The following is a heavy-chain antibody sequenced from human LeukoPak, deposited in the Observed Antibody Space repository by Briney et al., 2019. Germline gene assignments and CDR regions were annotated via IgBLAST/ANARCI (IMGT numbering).Heavy chain of an antibody. V-gene: IGHV3-74*01. CDR1: GFTFSNYW. D-gene: IGHD5-24*01. CDR3: ARSSRDGYNLIDYMDV. CDR2: INNDGTSI. Sequence: GGSLRLSCATSGFTFSNYWMHWVRQAPGKGLVWVSHINNDGTSISYADSVKGRFTISRDNAKNTLYLQMNSLRAEDTAVYYCARSSRDGYNLIDYMDVWGKGTSVTVSS. J-gene: IGHJ6*03.